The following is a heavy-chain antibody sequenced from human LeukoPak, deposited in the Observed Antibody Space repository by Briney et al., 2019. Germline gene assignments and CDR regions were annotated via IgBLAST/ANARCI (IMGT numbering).Heavy chain of an antibody. V-gene: IGHV4-39*07. D-gene: IGHD5-18*01. J-gene: IGHJ4*02. Sequence: PSETLSLTCAVSGGSISSGGYYWGWIRQPPGKGLEWIGSIYYSGSTYYTPSLKSRVTISVDTSKNQFYLKLSSVTAADTAVYYCARVYSYGSSWTIDYWGQGTLVTVSS. CDR1: GGSISSGGYY. CDR3: ARVYSYGSSWTIDY. CDR2: IYYSGST.